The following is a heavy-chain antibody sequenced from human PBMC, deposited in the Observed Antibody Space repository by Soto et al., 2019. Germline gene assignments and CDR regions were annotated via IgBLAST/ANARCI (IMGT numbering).Heavy chain of an antibody. CDR1: GFTFSSYS. CDR3: AKDQAEMTTDPHNWFDP. V-gene: IGHV3-48*01. D-gene: IGHD4-17*01. Sequence: GGSLRLSCAASGFTFSSYSMNWVRQAPGKGLEWVSYISSSSSTIYYADSVKGRFTISRDNAKNSLYLQMNSLRAEDTAVYYCAKDQAEMTTDPHNWFDPWGQGTLVTVSS. J-gene: IGHJ5*02. CDR2: ISSSSSTI.